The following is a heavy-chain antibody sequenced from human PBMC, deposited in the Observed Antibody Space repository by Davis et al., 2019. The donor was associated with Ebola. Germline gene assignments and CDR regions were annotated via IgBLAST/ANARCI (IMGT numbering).Heavy chain of an antibody. CDR1: GFTFSDYY. J-gene: IGHJ6*02. CDR2: ISYDGSNK. Sequence: GGSLRLSCAASGFTFSDYYMNWIRQAPGKGLEWVAVISYDGSNKYYADSVKGRFTISRDNSKNTLYLQMNSLRAEDTAVYYCAKGDYDFWSGYRPIDYYYGMDVWGQGTTVTVSS. V-gene: IGHV3-30*18. D-gene: IGHD3-3*01. CDR3: AKGDYDFWSGYRPIDYYYGMDV.